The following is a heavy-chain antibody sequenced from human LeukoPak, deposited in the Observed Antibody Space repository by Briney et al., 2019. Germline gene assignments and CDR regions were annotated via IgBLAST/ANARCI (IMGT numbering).Heavy chain of an antibody. V-gene: IGHV4-34*01. CDR1: GGSFSGYY. CDR2: INHSGST. J-gene: IGHJ3*02. Sequence: SETLSLTCAVYGGSFSGYYWSWIRQPPGKGLEWIGEINHSGSTNYNLSLKSRVTISVDTSKNQFSLKLSSVTAADTAVYYCAGEHLGVVVAARYAFDIWGQGTMVTVSS. CDR3: AGEHLGVVVAARYAFDI. D-gene: IGHD2-15*01.